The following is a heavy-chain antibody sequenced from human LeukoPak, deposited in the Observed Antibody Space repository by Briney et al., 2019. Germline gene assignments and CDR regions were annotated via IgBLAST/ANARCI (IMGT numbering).Heavy chain of an antibody. CDR2: ISGSGGST. J-gene: IGHJ4*02. V-gene: IGHV3-23*01. D-gene: IGHD2-2*01. Sequence: GGSLRLSCAASGFTFSSYAMSWVRQTPGKGLEWVSAISGSGGSTYYADSVKGRFTISRDNSKNTLYLQMNSLRAEDTAVYYCWFRYQLLSIDYWGQGTLVTVSS. CDR3: WFRYQLLSIDY. CDR1: GFTFSSYA.